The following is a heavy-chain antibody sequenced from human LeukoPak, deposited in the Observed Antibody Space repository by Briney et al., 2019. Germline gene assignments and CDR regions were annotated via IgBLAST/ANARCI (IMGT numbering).Heavy chain of an antibody. Sequence: SETPSLTCTVSGGSISSYYWSWIRQPPGKGLEWIGYIYYSGSTNYNPSLKSRVTISVDTSKNQFSLRLSSVTAADTAVYYCARSYSSGWYTGGGEYFQHWGQGTLVTVSS. CDR2: IYYSGST. D-gene: IGHD6-19*01. CDR3: ARSYSSGWYTGGGEYFQH. V-gene: IGHV4-59*01. J-gene: IGHJ1*01. CDR1: GGSISSYY.